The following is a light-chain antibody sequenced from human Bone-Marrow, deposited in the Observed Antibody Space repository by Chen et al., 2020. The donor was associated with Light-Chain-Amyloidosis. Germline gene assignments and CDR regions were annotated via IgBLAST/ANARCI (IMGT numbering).Light chain of an antibody. CDR2: DDS. CDR1: NIGSTS. CDR3: QVWDRSSERPV. Sequence: SYVLTQPSSVSVAPGQTATIACGGNNIGSTSVHWYQQTPGQAPLLVVYDDSDRPSGIPERVAGSNSGNTATLTISRVEAGDGAGYYCQVWDRSSERPVFGGGTKLTVL. J-gene: IGLJ3*02. V-gene: IGLV3-21*02.